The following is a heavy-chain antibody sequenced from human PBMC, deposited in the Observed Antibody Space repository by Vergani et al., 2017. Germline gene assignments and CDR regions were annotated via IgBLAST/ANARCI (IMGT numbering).Heavy chain of an antibody. CDR1: GFTFNSYG. D-gene: IGHD3-22*01. CDR2: IRYDGSNK. J-gene: IGHJ2*01. V-gene: IGHV3-30*02. Sequence: QVQLVESGGGVVQPGGSLRLSCAASGFTFNSYGMHWVRQAPGKGLEWVAFIRYDGSNKYYADSVKGRFNISRDNSKNTLYLQMNSLRAEDTAVYYCAKEEGYYDSSGYYPGWYFDLWGRGTLVTVSS. CDR3: AKEEGYYDSSGYYPGWYFDL.